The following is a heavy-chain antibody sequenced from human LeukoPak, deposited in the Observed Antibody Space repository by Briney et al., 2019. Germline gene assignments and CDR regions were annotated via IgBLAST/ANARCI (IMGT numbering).Heavy chain of an antibody. J-gene: IGHJ3*02. Sequence: SETLSLTCTVSGYSISSGYYWGWIRPPPGKGLEWIGNIFYSGSTYYSPSLRSRVTISLDTSRNQFSLKLNSVTAADTAVYYCAKSNGYGLVDIWGQGTMVTVSS. D-gene: IGHD3-10*01. CDR3: AKSNGYGLVDI. CDR2: IFYSGST. CDR1: GYSISSGYY. V-gene: IGHV4-38-2*02.